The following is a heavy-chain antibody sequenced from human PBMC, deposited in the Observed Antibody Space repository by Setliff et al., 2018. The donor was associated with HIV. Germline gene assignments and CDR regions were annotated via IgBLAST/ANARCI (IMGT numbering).Heavy chain of an antibody. D-gene: IGHD3-9*01. J-gene: IGHJ3*02. CDR2: MYHSGST. CDR1: GYPISSGYY. Sequence: PSETLSLTCAVSGYPISSGYYWGWIRQPPGKGLEWIGSMYHSGSTYHNPSLKSRVTISVDTSKNQFSLKLSYVTAADTAFYYCARQSPQIRYLDWLNAFDIWGQGTMVTVSS. V-gene: IGHV4-38-2*01. CDR3: ARQSPQIRYLDWLNAFDI.